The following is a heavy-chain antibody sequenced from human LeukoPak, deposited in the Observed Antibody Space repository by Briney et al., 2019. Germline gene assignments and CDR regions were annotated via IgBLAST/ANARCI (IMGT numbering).Heavy chain of an antibody. D-gene: IGHD6-13*01. CDR1: GFTFSSYA. V-gene: IGHV3-30*04. CDR2: ISTDGRDI. CDR3: ARDAQISAAAYYFDY. J-gene: IGHJ4*02. Sequence: GGSLRLSCSASGFTFSSYAMHWVRQAPGKGLEWVAVISTDGRDIKYADSVKGRFTISRDSSKNTLYLQMNSLRGDDTAVYYCARDAQISAAAYYFDYWGQGTLVTVSS.